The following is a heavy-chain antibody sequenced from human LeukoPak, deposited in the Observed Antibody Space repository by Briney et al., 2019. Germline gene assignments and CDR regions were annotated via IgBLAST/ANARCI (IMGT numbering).Heavy chain of an antibody. V-gene: IGHV3-30*18. CDR3: AKHGGLNEAYVLPPDV. CDR2: ISYDGSNK. CDR1: GFTFSSYG. J-gene: IGHJ6*02. D-gene: IGHD3-10*01. Sequence: GGSLRLSCAASGFTFSSYGMHWVRQAPGKGLEWVAVISYDGSNKYYADSVKGRFTISRDNSKNTLYLQMNSLRAEDTAVYYCAKHGGLNEAYVLPPDVWGQGTTVTVSS.